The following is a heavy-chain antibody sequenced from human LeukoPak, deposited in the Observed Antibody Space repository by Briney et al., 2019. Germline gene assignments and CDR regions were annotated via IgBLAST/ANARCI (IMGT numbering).Heavy chain of an antibody. CDR3: ARFAHGWHFDY. J-gene: IGHJ4*02. V-gene: IGHV3-48*03. D-gene: IGHD6-19*01. CDR1: EFVFSSYE. Sequence: PGGSLRLSCVASEFVFSSYEMNWVRQAPGKGLEWVSYITNSGATIHYADSVKRRFTISRDNSRNLLYLQMNSLRAEDTAVYYCARFAHGWHFDYWGQGTLVTVST. CDR2: ITNSGATI.